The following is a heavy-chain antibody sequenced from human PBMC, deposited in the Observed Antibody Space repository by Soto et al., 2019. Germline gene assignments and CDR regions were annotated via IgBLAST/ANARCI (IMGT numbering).Heavy chain of an antibody. CDR2: INPDGSST. CDR3: TCYTFRPRDT. V-gene: IGHV3-74*01. D-gene: IGHD2-2*02. J-gene: IGHJ5*02. CDR1: GFTFSNYW. Sequence: PGGSLRLSCAASGFTFSNYWMHWVRQAPGKGLLWVSRINPDGSSTSYADSVKDRFTISRDNAENTLFLQMNILRAEDTALYYFTCYTFRPRDTWCQERLLTVA.